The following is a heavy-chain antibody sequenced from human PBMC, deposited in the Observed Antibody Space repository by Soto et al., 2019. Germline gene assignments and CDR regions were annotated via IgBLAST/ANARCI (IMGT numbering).Heavy chain of an antibody. CDR1: GFTFSSYS. CDR3: ARLNGDYEKYYYYYYMDV. V-gene: IGHV3-21*01. D-gene: IGHD4-17*01. J-gene: IGHJ6*03. CDR2: ISSSSSYI. Sequence: PGGSLRLSCAASGFTFSSYSMNWVRQAPGKGLEWVSSISSSSSYIYCADSVKGRFTISRDNAKNSLYLQMNSLRAEDTAVYYCARLNGDYEKYYYYYYMDVWGKGTTVTVSS.